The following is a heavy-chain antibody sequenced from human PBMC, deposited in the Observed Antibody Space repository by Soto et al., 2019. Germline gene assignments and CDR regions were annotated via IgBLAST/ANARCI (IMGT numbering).Heavy chain of an antibody. CDR2: IIPIFGTA. V-gene: IGHV1-69*01. D-gene: IGHD2-2*01. J-gene: IGHJ4*02. Sequence: QVQLVQSGAGVKKPGSSVKVSCKASGGTFSSYAISWVRQAPGQGLEWMGGIIPIFGTANYAQKFQGRVTITADESTSTAYMDLSSLRSEDTAVYYCARDGVEGLPFDYWGQGTLVTVSS. CDR1: GGTFSSYA. CDR3: ARDGVEGLPFDY.